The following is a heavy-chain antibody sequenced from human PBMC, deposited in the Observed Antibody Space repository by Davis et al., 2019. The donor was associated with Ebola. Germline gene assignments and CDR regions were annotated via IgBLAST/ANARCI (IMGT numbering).Heavy chain of an antibody. Sequence: ASVQVSCKASEYTFTSYYLHRVRQPPGQGLEWMAITMPSGGITSYAQQFQGRVTMTRDTSTSTVYMELSSLTSEDTAVYYCARGSPIEISVFDPWGQGTLVTVSS. CDR1: EYTFTSYY. CDR2: TMPSGGIT. J-gene: IGHJ5*02. V-gene: IGHV1-46*01. CDR3: ARGSPIEISVFDP. D-gene: IGHD2/OR15-2a*01.